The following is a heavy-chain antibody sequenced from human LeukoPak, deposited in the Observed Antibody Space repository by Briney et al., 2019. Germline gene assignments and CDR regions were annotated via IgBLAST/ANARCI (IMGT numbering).Heavy chain of an antibody. V-gene: IGHV3-13*01. CDR2: IGTAGDT. CDR1: GFTFDDYA. J-gene: IGHJ3*02. Sequence: GGSLRLSCAASGFTFDDYAMHWVRQATGKGLEWVSAIGTAGDTYYPGSVKGRFTISRENAKNSLYLQMNSLRAGDTAVYYCARAGIVGAIDAFDIWGQGTMVTVSS. CDR3: ARAGIVGAIDAFDI. D-gene: IGHD1-26*01.